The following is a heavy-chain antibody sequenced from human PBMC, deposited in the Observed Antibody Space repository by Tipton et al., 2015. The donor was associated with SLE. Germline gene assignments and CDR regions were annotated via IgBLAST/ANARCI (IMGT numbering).Heavy chain of an antibody. CDR2: VYSSGST. CDR3: ARRPYRRINMVQGVTHWYFDV. V-gene: IGHV4-4*07. D-gene: IGHD3-10*01. J-gene: IGHJ2*01. CDR1: GGSISGYY. Sequence: TLSLTCTVSGGSISGYYWSWIRQPAGKGLEWIGRVYSSGSTIYNPSIKSRITLSLDTSKNQFSLTVPSVTAADTALYFCARRPYRRINMVQGVTHWYFDVWGRGSLVTVSS.